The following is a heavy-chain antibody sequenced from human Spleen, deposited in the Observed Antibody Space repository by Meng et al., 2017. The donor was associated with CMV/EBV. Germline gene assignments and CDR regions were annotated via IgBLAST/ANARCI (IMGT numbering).Heavy chain of an antibody. D-gene: IGHD1-26*01. J-gene: IGHJ4*02. CDR2: ISYSGST. CDR3: ARQWAGSSFDY. Sequence: CSVSGGSVNSPNYYWSWIRQSPGKGLEWIGYISYSGSTTYNPSLNSRVIIAMDKSKNQFSLNLFSLTPADLALYYCARQWAGSSFDYWGQGALVTVSS. CDR1: GGSVNSPNYY. V-gene: IGHV4-61*01.